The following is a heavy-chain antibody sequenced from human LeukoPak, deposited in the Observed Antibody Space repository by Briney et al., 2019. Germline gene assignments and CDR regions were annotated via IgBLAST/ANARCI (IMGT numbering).Heavy chain of an antibody. V-gene: IGHV3-23*01. CDR1: GFTFSSYA. Sequence: GGSLRLSCAASGFTFSSYAMNWVRQGPGKGLEWVSGISGSGGNTYYADSVKGRFTISRDNSKNTLYLQMNSLRAGDTAVYYCAKGERYSSSWYVLGDAFDIWGQGTMVTVSS. J-gene: IGHJ3*02. D-gene: IGHD6-13*01. CDR2: ISGSGGNT. CDR3: AKGERYSSSWYVLGDAFDI.